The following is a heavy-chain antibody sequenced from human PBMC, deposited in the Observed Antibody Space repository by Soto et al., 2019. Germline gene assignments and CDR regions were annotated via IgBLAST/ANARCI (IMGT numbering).Heavy chain of an antibody. Sequence: QVQLVQSGAEVKKPGSSVKVSCKASGGSLSGQRVTWVRQAPGQRLEWMGGIIPIFRTTNYARKFQGRLTITADGSTNTASMELTSLTSEDTAIYYCGNEPNWGQVTLVTVSA. CDR1: GGSLSGQR. CDR3: GNEPN. CDR2: IIPIFRTT. J-gene: IGHJ4*02. V-gene: IGHV1-69*01.